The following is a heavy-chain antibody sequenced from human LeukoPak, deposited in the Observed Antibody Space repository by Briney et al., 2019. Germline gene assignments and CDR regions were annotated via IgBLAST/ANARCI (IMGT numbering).Heavy chain of an antibody. Sequence: GGSLRLSCAASGFTLSSYEMNWVRQAPGKGLEWVSYISSSGSTIYYADSVKGRFTISRDNAKNSLYLQMISLRAEDTAVYYCTTEAYYDMLTGYRFDAFDIWGQGTMVTVSS. D-gene: IGHD3-9*01. J-gene: IGHJ3*02. CDR1: GFTLSSYE. CDR2: ISSSGSTI. V-gene: IGHV3-48*03. CDR3: TTEAYYDMLTGYRFDAFDI.